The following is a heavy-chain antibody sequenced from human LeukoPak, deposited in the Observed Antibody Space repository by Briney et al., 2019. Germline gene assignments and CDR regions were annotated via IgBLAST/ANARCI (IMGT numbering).Heavy chain of an antibody. V-gene: IGHV4-59*12. J-gene: IGHJ4*02. CDR3: ARDPSEEYCGGDCYPDY. D-gene: IGHD2-21*02. CDR2: IYYSGST. CDR1: GGSISSYY. Sequence: SETLSLTCTVSGGSISSYYWSWIRQPPGKGLEWIGYIYYSGSTYYNPSLKSRVTISVDTSKNQFSLKLSSVTAADTAVYYCARDPSEEYCGGDCYPDYWGQGTLVTVSS.